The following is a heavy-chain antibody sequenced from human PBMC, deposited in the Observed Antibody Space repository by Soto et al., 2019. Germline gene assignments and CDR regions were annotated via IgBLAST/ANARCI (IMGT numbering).Heavy chain of an antibody. Sequence: QVQLVESGGGLVKPGGSLRLSCAASGFTFSDYYMSWIRQAPGKGLEWVSYISSSSSYTNYADSVKGRFTISRDNADNALYLQMNSLRTEDTAVYYCARVDLHGDTTGPFDSWGQGTLVAVSS. D-gene: IGHD4-17*01. CDR2: ISSSSSYT. CDR1: GFTFSDYY. CDR3: ARVDLHGDTTGPFDS. J-gene: IGHJ4*02. V-gene: IGHV3-11*05.